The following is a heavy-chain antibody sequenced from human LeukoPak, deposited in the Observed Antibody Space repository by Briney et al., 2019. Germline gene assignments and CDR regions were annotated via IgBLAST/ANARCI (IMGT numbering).Heavy chain of an antibody. D-gene: IGHD7-27*01. CDR2: IYYTET. CDR1: GGSISSSSYY. J-gene: IGHJ4*02. CDR3: ATRKLGNDY. Sequence: SETLSLTCTVSGGSISSSSYYWGWIRQSPGKGLEWIGYIYYTETSYNPSLKSRVTISADTSKNQFSLKLYSVTAADTAVYYCATRKLGNDYWGQGTLVTVSS. V-gene: IGHV4-61*05.